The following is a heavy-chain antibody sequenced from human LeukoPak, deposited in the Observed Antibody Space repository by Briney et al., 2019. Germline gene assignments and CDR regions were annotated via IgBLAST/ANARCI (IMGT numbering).Heavy chain of an antibody. CDR3: ARRATRDRYDSRPFDY. CDR1: GGSFSGYY. D-gene: IGHD3-22*01. Sequence: SSETLSLTCAVYGGSFSGYYWSWIRQPPGKGLEWIGEINHSGSTNYNPSLKSRVTISVDTSKNQFSLKLSSVTAADTAAYYCARRATRDRYDSRPFDYWGQGTLVTVSS. V-gene: IGHV4-34*01. J-gene: IGHJ4*02. CDR2: INHSGST.